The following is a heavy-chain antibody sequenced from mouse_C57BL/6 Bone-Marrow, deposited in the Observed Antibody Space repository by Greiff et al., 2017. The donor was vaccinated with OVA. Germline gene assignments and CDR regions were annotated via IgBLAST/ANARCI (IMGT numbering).Heavy chain of an antibody. V-gene: IGHV5-9-1*02. CDR3: TKDGYDNYAMDY. CDR2: ISSGGDYI. D-gene: IGHD2-2*01. Sequence: DVKLMESGEGLVKPGGSLKLSCAASGFTFSSYAMSWVRQTPEKRLEWVAYISSGGDYIYYADTVKGRFTISRDNARNTLYLQMSRLKNEDTTKYYDTKDGYDNYAMDYWGQGTSVTVSS. CDR1: GFTFSSYA. J-gene: IGHJ4*01.